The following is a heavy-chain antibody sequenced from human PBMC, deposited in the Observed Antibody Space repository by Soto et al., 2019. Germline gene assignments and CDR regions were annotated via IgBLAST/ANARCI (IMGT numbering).Heavy chain of an antibody. CDR2: IGTRTGDL. J-gene: IGHJ4*02. D-gene: IGHD1-26*01. CDR3: AKRSPSGTYYFDY. V-gene: IGHV3-23*01. CDR1: GFTFTSYA. Sequence: PGGSLRLSCAASGFTFTSYAMTWVRQGPGKGLEWVSSIGTRTGDLLCADSVKGRFTISRDNSRNTLYLQMNSLRTEDTAIYYCAKRSPSGTYYFDYWGQGTLVTVSS.